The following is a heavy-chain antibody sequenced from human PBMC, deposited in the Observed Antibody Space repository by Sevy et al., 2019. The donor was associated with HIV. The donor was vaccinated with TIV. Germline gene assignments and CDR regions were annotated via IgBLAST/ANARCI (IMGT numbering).Heavy chain of an antibody. CDR1: GFTFRSFS. Sequence: GGSLRLSCVASGFTFRSFSMHWVRQAPGKGLEWVAAIWLDGRTERYADSVKGRFTISRENSKKTLYLQMNSLRDEDTAIYYCARDAARVIVPTAGFDSWGQGTLVTVSS. D-gene: IGHD1-1*01. CDR3: ARDAARVIVPTAGFDS. CDR2: IWLDGRTE. J-gene: IGHJ5*01. V-gene: IGHV3-33*01.